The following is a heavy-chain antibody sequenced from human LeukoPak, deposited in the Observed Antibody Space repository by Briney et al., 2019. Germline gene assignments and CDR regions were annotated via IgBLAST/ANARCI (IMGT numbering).Heavy chain of an antibody. CDR3: ATRRADSSGFDH. D-gene: IGHD3-22*01. CDR2: ISGSGGNT. Sequence: GGSLRLPCAASGFTFSSYAMSWVRQAPGKGLEWVSAISGSGGNTYYADSVNGRFTISRDNSKNTLYLQMNSQRAEDTAVYYCATRRADSSGFDHWGQGTLVTVSS. J-gene: IGHJ4*02. CDR1: GFTFSSYA. V-gene: IGHV3-23*01.